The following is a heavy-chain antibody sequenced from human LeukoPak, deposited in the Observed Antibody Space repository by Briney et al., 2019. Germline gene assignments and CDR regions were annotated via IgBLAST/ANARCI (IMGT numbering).Heavy chain of an antibody. CDR2: ISDRGDST. D-gene: IGHD3-9*01. V-gene: IGHV3-23*01. J-gene: IGHJ3*02. Sequence: GGSLTLSCAASGFTITTYAMGWVRQAPGKGLEWVSVISDRGDSTHYADSVKGRFTISRDSSKNTLYLQINSLRGEDTAVYYCAKGRWGLTINNFDIWGKGQWSPSLQ. CDR3: AKGRWGLTINNFDI. CDR1: GFTITTYA.